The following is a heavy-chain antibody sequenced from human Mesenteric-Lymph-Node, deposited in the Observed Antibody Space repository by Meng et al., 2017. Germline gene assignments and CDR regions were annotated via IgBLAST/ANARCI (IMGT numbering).Heavy chain of an antibody. D-gene: IGHD3-10*01. J-gene: IGHJ4*02. Sequence: ASVKVSCKASDYTFTSYGISWVRQAPGQGLEWMGIINPSGGSTSYAQKFQGRVTMTRDTSTSTVYMELSSLRSEDTAVYYCARDLNYGSGSARCIDYWGQGTLVTAPQ. CDR1: DYTFTSYG. CDR3: ARDLNYGSGSARCIDY. CDR2: INPSGGST. V-gene: IGHV1-46*01.